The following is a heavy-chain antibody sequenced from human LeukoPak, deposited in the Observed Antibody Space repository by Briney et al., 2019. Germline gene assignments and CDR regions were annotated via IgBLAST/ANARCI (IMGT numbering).Heavy chain of an antibody. CDR3: APVGGSYRYPFDY. J-gene: IGHJ4*02. CDR2: IYYSGST. V-gene: IGHV4-39*01. Sequence: PSETLSLTCTVSGGSISSSSYYWGWIRQPPGKGLEWIGSIYYSGSTYYNPSLKSRVTISVDTSKNQFSLKLSSVTAADTAVYYCAPVGGSYRYPFDYWGQEPLVTVSS. CDR1: GGSISSSSYY. D-gene: IGHD3-16*02.